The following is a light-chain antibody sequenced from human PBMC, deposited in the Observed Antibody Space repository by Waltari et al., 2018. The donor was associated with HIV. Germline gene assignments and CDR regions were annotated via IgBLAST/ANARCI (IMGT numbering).Light chain of an antibody. Sequence: SFELTQPSSVSVSPGQTARITCSGDILAKKYVRWLQQRPGQSPVLLIYADSRRPSGIPERFSGSKSGNTATLTIRGTQTMDEADYYCRAWDSSTVVFGGGTKLTVL. J-gene: IGLJ2*01. CDR2: ADS. V-gene: IGLV3-1*01. CDR1: ILAKKY. CDR3: RAWDSSTVV.